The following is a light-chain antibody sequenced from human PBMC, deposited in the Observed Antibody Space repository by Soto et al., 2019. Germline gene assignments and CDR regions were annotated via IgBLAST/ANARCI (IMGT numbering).Light chain of an antibody. Sequence: QSVLAQPPSVSGAPGQRVTISCSGTTSNFGADYDVQWYRQLPGTAPKLLIHGNTNRPSGVPDRFSGSKSGTSASLAITGLQSEDEGDYYCQSYDSGLRGYVFGSGTKVTVL. CDR1: TSNFGADYD. CDR3: QSYDSGLRGYV. J-gene: IGLJ1*01. V-gene: IGLV1-40*01. CDR2: GNT.